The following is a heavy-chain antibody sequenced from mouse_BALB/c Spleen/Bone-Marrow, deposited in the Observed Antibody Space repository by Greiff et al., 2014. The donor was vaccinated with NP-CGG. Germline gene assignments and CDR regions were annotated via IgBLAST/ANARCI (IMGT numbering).Heavy chain of an antibody. V-gene: IGHV1-4*01. CDR1: GYTFTNYT. D-gene: IGHD4-1*02. Sequence: VKLMESGAELARPGASVKMSCKASGYTFTNYTMHWVKQRPGQGLEWIGYINPSSGYTNYNQKFKDKATLTADKSSSTAYMQLSSLTSEDSAVYYCARWANWDGFAYWGQGTLVTVSA. CDR2: INPSSGYT. CDR3: ARWANWDGFAY. J-gene: IGHJ3*01.